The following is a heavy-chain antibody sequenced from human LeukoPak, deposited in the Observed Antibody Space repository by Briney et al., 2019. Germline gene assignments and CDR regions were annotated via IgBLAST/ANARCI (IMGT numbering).Heavy chain of an antibody. CDR1: GGTFSSYA. CDR2: IIPILGIA. V-gene: IGHV1-69*04. CDR3: AREDCSSTSCYTGDYYYGMDV. D-gene: IGHD2-2*02. Sequence: SVKVSCKASGGTFSSYAISWVRQAPGQGLEWMGRIIPILGIANYAQKFQGRVTITADKSTSTAYMELSSLRSEDTAVYYCAREDCSSTSCYTGDYYYGMDVWGQGTTVTVSS. J-gene: IGHJ6*02.